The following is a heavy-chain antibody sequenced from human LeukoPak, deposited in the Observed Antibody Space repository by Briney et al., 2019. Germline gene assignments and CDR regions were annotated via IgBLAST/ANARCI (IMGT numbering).Heavy chain of an antibody. D-gene: IGHD1-7*01. Sequence: PGGSLRLSCAASGFTFRSYDMHWVRQATGKGLEWVSGIGTAGEIYYPGSVKGRFTISRENAKNSLYLQMNSLRAEDTAVYYCARDGDITGTTGWFDPWGQGTLVTVSS. CDR3: ARDGDITGTTGWFDP. J-gene: IGHJ5*02. CDR2: IGTAGEI. V-gene: IGHV3-13*01. CDR1: GFTFRSYD.